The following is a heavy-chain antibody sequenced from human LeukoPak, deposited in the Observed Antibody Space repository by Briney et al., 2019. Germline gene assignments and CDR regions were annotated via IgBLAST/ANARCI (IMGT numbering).Heavy chain of an antibody. CDR2: INPNSGGT. J-gene: IGHJ4*02. Sequence: ASVKVSCKASGYTFTGYYMHWVRQAPGQGLEWMGWINPNSGGTNYAQKFQGRVTMTRDTSISTAYMELSRLRSDDTAVYYCARDQLGNYYDSSGYSKWGRGTLVTVSS. CDR3: ARDQLGNYYDSSGYSK. V-gene: IGHV1-2*02. D-gene: IGHD3-22*01. CDR1: GYTFTGYY.